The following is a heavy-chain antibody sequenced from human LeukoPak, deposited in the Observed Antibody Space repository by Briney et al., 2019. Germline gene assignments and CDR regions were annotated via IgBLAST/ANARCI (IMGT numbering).Heavy chain of an antibody. CDR2: IYYSGST. CDR3: ASGECSGGSCYALAGY. CDR1: GGSISSYY. D-gene: IGHD2-15*01. Sequence: PSETLSVTCTVSGGSISSYYWTWIRQPPGKGLEWIGYIYYSGSTNYNPSLKSRVTISVDTSRNQFSLKLSSVTTADTAVYYCASGECSGGSCYALAGYWGQGTLVTVSS. J-gene: IGHJ4*02. V-gene: IGHV4-59*01.